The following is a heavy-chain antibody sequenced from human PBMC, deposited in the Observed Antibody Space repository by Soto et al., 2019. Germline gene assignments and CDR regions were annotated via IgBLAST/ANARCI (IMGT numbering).Heavy chain of an antibody. D-gene: IGHD3-22*01. J-gene: IGHJ4*02. Sequence: GSLRLSCAASGFTFSSYSMNWVRQAPGKGLEWVSSISSCSSYIYYADSVKGRFTISRDNAKNSLYLQMNSLRAEDTAVYYCARDIDYYDSSGYYRDYWGQGTLVTVSS. CDR2: ISSCSSYI. CDR3: ARDIDYYDSSGYYRDY. CDR1: GFTFSSYS. V-gene: IGHV3-21*01.